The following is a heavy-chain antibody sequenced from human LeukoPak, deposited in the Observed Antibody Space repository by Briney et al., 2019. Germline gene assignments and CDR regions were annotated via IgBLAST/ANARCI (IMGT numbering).Heavy chain of an antibody. CDR1: GYTFTSYD. CDR2: MNPNSGNT. J-gene: IGHJ4*02. CDR3: AKDYVWGSYRYGFDY. D-gene: IGHD3-16*02. V-gene: IGHV1-8*03. Sequence: ASVKVSCKASGYTFTSYDINWVRQATGQGLEWMGWMNPNSGNTGYAQKFQGRVTITRNTSISTAYMELSSLRAEDTAVYYCAKDYVWGSYRYGFDYWGQGTLVTVSS.